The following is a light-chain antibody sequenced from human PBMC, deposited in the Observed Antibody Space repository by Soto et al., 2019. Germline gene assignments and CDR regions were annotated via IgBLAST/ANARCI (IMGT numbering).Light chain of an antibody. V-gene: IGKV1-39*01. J-gene: IGKJ5*01. CDR1: QSISSY. CDR3: QQSYSTPPIP. Sequence: EIQMTQSPSSLSASVGDRVTITCRASQSISSYLNWYQQKPGKAPKLLIYAASSLQSGVPSRFSGSGSGTDFTLTISSLQPEDFATYYCQQSYSTPPIPFGQGRRLEI. CDR2: AAS.